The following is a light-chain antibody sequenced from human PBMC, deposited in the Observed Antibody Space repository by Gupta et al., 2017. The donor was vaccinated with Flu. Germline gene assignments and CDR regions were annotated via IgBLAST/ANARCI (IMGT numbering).Light chain of an antibody. CDR2: DVT. CDR1: NSDIGGYNF. V-gene: IGLV2-14*04. Sequence: TNSDIGGYNFVSWDQQYPDRPPKLMIFDVTDRPSGVSDRFSGSKSGNTASLTISGLQAEDEADYYCSSFTSSTTLVFGGGTKLTVL. J-gene: IGLJ2*01. CDR3: SSFTSSTTLV.